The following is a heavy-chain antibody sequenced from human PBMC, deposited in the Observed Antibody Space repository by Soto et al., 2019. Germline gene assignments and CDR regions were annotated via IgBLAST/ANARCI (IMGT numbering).Heavy chain of an antibody. CDR3: AATYSTSSYWVDA. V-gene: IGHV2-26*01. D-gene: IGHD6-13*01. CDR2: IFSNDET. CDR1: GFSLSNAGLG. Sequence: QVTVKESGPVLVKPTETLTLTCTVSGFSLSNAGLGVSWIRQPPGKALEWLAHIFSNDETSYSTSLKSRLTIARDTTNSQVVHNMTNMQPVDTATDYCAATYSTSSYWVDAWGQGTLVTDSS. J-gene: IGHJ5*02.